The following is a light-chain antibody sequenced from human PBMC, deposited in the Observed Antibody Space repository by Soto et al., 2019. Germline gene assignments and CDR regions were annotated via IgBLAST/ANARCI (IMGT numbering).Light chain of an antibody. CDR3: QQSYSTLWT. V-gene: IGKV1-39*01. CDR1: QSISSY. CDR2: AAS. Sequence: IEVTQSPSSLSASVGDRVTITCRASQSISSYLNWYQQKQGKAPKLLIYAASSLQSGVPSRFSGSGSGTDFNLTISSLQPEDFATYYCQQSYSTLWTLGQGTKVDIK. J-gene: IGKJ1*01.